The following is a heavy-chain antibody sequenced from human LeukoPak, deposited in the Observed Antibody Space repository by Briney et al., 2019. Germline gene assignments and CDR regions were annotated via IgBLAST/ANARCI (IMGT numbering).Heavy chain of an antibody. CDR2: TYYRSKWYN. J-gene: IGHJ6*02. CDR1: GDIVSSNSAA. CDR3: ARESGGVATSYYYYYGMDV. D-gene: IGHD5-12*01. Sequence: SQTLSLTCAISGDIVSSNSAAWNWIRQSPSRGLEWLGRTYYRSKWYNDYAVSVKSRITINPDTSKNQFSLQLNSVTPEDTAVYYCARESGGVATSYYYYYGMDVWGQGTAVTVSS. V-gene: IGHV6-1*01.